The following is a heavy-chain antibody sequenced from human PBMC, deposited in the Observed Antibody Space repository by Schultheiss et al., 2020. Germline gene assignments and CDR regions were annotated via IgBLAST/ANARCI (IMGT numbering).Heavy chain of an antibody. CDR3: ARGVTVATITPWSS. Sequence: GGSLRLSCAASGFTFSDYYMSWIRQAPGKGLEWVSYISSSGSTKYYADSVKGRFTISRDNVKNTLYLQMNSLRAEDTAVYYCARGVTVATITPWSSWGQGTLVTVSS. J-gene: IGHJ4*02. CDR2: ISSSGSTK. CDR1: GFTFSDYY. V-gene: IGHV3-11*04. D-gene: IGHD5-12*01.